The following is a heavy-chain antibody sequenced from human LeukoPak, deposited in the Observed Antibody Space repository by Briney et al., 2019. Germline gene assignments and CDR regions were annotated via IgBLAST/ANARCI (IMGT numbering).Heavy chain of an antibody. D-gene: IGHD3-10*01. CDR3: ARDSYYGSGSYYN. CDR1: GFTFSSYW. V-gene: IGHV3-74*01. CDR2: INSDGSST. J-gene: IGHJ4*02. Sequence: GGSLRLSCAASGFTFSSYWMHWVRQAPGKGLVWVSRINSDGSSTTYADSVKGRFTISRDNAKNTLYLQMNSLRAEDTAVYYCARDSYYGSGSYYNWGQGTLVTVSA.